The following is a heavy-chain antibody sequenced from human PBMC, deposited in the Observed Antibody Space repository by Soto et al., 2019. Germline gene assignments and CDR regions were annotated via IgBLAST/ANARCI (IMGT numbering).Heavy chain of an antibody. V-gene: IGHV2-5*02. CDR1: GFSLITSGVG. CDR3: AHTMAPRIFDY. Sequence: QLTLKEAGPTLVKPTQTLTLTCSFSGFSLITSGVGVGWIRQSPGKALEWLALIYWDDDKGYSTSLKSRLTNNKDTSRNQVVLTMTNMDPADTATYYCAHTMAPRIFDYWGQGTLVTVSS. CDR2: IYWDDDK. J-gene: IGHJ4*02.